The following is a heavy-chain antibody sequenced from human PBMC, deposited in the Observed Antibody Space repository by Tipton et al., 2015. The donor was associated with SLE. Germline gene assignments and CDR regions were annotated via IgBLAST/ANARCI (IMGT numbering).Heavy chain of an antibody. J-gene: IGHJ4*02. CDR1: GFPFISYG. CDR2: ISSSYSTI. CDR3: ARDYRISPPY. Sequence: SLRNSCAASGFPFISYGLHWVRKAPGQGLEWISYISSSYSTIYYADSVKGRFTLSRINAKNSLYLHMNSLRAEDTAGYYCARDYRISPPYRGQGTLVTVSS. V-gene: IGHV3-48*04.